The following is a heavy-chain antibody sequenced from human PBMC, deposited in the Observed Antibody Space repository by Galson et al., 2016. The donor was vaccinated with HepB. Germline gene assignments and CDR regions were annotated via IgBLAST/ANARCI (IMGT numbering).Heavy chain of an antibody. CDR3: VRGTREADS. CDR2: IKTDGSAQ. CDR1: GFIFDNWW. D-gene: IGHD5-24*01. V-gene: IGHV3-7*01. J-gene: IGHJ4*02. Sequence: RLSCAASGFIFDNWWMMWVRQAPGKGLEWVADIKTDGSAQAYVDSVRGRFTISRDNAKNSLYPQLTSLRAEDSAVYYCVRGTREADSWGQGTLVTVSS.